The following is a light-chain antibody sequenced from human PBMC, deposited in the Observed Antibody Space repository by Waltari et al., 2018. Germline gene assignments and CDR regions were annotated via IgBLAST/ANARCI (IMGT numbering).Light chain of an antibody. V-gene: IGLV2-23*02. CDR3: CAFGGIRNSWV. Sequence: QSALTQPASVSGSPGQSITISCTGTNTDVGTYDLVSWYQQYSAKAPKLIIYEVIKRPSEISNRFSGSKSGNTASLTISGLQAEGEADYFFCAFGGIRNSWVFGGGTKLTVL. CDR2: EVI. CDR1: NTDVGTYDL. J-gene: IGLJ3*02.